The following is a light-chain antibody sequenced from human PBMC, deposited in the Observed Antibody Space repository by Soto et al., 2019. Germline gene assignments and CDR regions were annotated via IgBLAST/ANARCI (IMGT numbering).Light chain of an antibody. CDR1: QSISRD. J-gene: IGKJ2*01. CDR2: AAS. V-gene: IGKV1-39*01. CDR3: QQSYSLPYT. Sequence: DLQMTQSPFSLSASVGDRVTITCRASQSISRDLNWYQQKPGKAPKLLIYAASSLQSGVPSRFSGSGSGTDFTLTISSLQPEDFATYYCQQSYSLPYTFGQGTKLEIK.